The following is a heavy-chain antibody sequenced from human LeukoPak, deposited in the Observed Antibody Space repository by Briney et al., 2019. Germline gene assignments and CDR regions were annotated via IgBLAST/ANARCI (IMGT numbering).Heavy chain of an antibody. CDR3: ARDRYGDGFAHFDY. V-gene: IGHV1-2*02. Sequence: RASVKVSCKASLYTFTDYYIHWVRQAPGQGLEWMGWINPNSGGTNSAQKFQGRVTMTRDTSISTAYMELNSLTSDDTAVYFCARDRYGDGFAHFDYWGQGTLVAVSS. J-gene: IGHJ4*02. D-gene: IGHD5-24*01. CDR1: LYTFTDYY. CDR2: INPNSGGT.